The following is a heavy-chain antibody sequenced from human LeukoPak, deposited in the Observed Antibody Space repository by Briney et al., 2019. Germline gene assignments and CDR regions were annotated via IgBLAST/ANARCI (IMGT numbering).Heavy chain of an antibody. CDR1: GGSISSSSYY. J-gene: IGHJ1*01. Sequence: SETLSLTCTVSGGSISSSSYYWGWIRQPPGKGLEWIGSIYYSGSTYYNPSLKSRVTISVDTSKNQFSLKRSSVTAADTAVYYCARPTPPAIAAAGILHWGQGTLVTVSS. CDR3: ARPTPPAIAAAGILH. CDR2: IYYSGST. V-gene: IGHV4-39*01. D-gene: IGHD6-13*01.